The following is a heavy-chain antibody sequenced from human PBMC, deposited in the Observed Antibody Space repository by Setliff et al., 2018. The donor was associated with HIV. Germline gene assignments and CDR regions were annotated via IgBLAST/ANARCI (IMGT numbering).Heavy chain of an antibody. V-gene: IGHV3-30*02. CDR2: IRHDGSNK. CDR3: AKDRDYGDNLLLLNWFDP. Sequence: GGSLRLSCVGSGFIFSDYGMHWVRQAPGQGLEWVAFIRHDGSNKYYADSVKGRFTISRDNSKNTLYLQMNSLRGEDTAVYHCAKDRDYGDNLLLLNWFDPWGQGTLVTVSS. CDR1: GFIFSDYG. J-gene: IGHJ5*02. D-gene: IGHD4-17*01.